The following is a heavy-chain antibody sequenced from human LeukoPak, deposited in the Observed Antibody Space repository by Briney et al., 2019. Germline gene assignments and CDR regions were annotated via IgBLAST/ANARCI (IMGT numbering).Heavy chain of an antibody. D-gene: IGHD6-19*01. CDR1: GYTFTSYG. V-gene: IGHV1-3*01. CDR3: AREWYSSGWYYFDY. Sequence: ASVKVSCKASGYTFTSYGISWVRQAPGQRLEWMGWINAGNGNTKYSQKFQGRVTITRDTSASTAYMELSSLRSEDTAVYYCAREWYSSGWYYFDYWGRGTLVTVSS. J-gene: IGHJ4*02. CDR2: INAGNGNT.